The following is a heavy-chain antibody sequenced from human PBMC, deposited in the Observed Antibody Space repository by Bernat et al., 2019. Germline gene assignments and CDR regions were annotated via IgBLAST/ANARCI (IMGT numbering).Heavy chain of an antibody. D-gene: IGHD3-9*01. J-gene: IGHJ3*01. CDR2: ISYSGST. V-gene: IGHV4-39*01. Sequence: LSLTCIFSFFCISMIFFFWGWIRQPPGFFFFFLFLISYSGSTYYNPSLQSRVTTSVDTSRNQFSLRLSSVTAADTAVYFCARHFDYPNAFDVWGQGTMVTVSS. CDR1: FFCISMIFFF. CDR3: ARHFDYPNAFDV.